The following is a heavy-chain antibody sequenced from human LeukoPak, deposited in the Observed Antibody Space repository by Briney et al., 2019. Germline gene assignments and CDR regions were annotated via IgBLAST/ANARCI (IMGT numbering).Heavy chain of an antibody. J-gene: IGHJ4*02. Sequence: SETLSLTCTVSGGSLTSYSLSWFRQPPGKGLQWVGYIYYSGSVNYNPPLKSRVTMSVDTSKNQFSLNLSSVTAADTAVYYCARLGSYFDFWGQGTQVTVSS. CDR3: ARLGSYFDF. CDR2: IYYSGSV. V-gene: IGHV4-59*08. CDR1: GGSLTSYS.